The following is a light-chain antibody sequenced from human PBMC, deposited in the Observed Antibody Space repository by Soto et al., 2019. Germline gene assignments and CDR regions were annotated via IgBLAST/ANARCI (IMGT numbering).Light chain of an antibody. CDR1: ESVVRY. CDR2: DTS. V-gene: IGKV3-11*02. CDR3: QQRSIWPLT. Sequence: EIVLTQSPVTLSLSPGDTATLSCRASESVVRYLAWYQQKPGQAPRLLMYDTSKRATGIPARFSGSGYGRDFTLTISSLEPEDFAVYYCQQRSIWPLTFGGGTKVEIK. J-gene: IGKJ4*01.